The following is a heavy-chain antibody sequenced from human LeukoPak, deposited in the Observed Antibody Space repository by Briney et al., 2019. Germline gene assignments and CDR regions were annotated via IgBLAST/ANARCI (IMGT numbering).Heavy chain of an antibody. D-gene: IGHD6-6*01. Sequence: PSETLSLTCAVYSGSFSGYYWNWIRQPPGKGLEWIGEIYHSGSTNYNPSLKSRVTISVDTSKNQFSLTLRSVTAADTAVYYCARRSQYSTSSGASGWGQGTRVTVS. J-gene: IGHJ4*02. CDR2: IYHSGST. V-gene: IGHV4-34*01. CDR3: ARRSQYSTSSGASG. CDR1: SGSFSGYY.